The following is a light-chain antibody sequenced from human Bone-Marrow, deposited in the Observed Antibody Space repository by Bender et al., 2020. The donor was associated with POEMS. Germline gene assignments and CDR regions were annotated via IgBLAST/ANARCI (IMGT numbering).Light chain of an antibody. CDR3: AAYTHTTVV. CDR2: AVT. V-gene: IGLV2-23*02. J-gene: IGLJ2*01. CDR1: SRDVGMFNL. Sequence: QSALTQPASVSGSPGQSITISCTGTSRDVGMFNLVSWYQQYPGKVPKLMIYAVTKRPSGISNRFSGSKSGNTASLTISGLQTDDEADYYCAAYTHTTVVFGGGTRLTVL.